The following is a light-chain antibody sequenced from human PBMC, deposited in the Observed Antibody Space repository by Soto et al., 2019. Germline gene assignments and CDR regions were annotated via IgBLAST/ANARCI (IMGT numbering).Light chain of an antibody. CDR1: QSVSSN. CDR2: DAS. CDR3: QQYGSSPPLT. Sequence: EIVMTQSPATLSVSPGDRATLSCRASQSVSSNLAWYQQKPGQAPRLLIYDASSRATGIPDRFSGSGSATDFTLTISRLEPEDFAVYYCQQYGSSPPLTFGGGTKVDIK. V-gene: IGKV3-20*01. J-gene: IGKJ4*01.